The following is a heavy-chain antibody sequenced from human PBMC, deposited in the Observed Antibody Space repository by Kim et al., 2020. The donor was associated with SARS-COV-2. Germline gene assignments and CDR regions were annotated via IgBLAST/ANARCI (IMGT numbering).Heavy chain of an antibody. D-gene: IGHD3-9*01. CDR3: ARDLYYDILTGYWNDAFDI. Sequence: ASVKVSCKASGYTFMSYGISWVRQAPGQGLEWMGWISTYKGDTNYAQKLLGRVTMTTYTSTSTAYMELRSLRSDDTAVYYCARDLYYDILTGYWNDAFDIWGQGTMVTVSS. CDR1: GYTFMSYG. CDR2: ISTYKGDT. J-gene: IGHJ3*02. V-gene: IGHV1-18*01.